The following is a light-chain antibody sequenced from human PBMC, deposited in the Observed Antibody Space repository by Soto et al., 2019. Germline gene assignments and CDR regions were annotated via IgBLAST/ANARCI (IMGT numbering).Light chain of an antibody. CDR3: SSYTTSNTRQIV. Sequence: QSARTQPASLSGAAGQSITISCTGTSSDVGGYNYVSWYQHHPGKAPKLMIYDVSNRPSGVSNRFSGSKSGNTASLTISGLQPEDEADYYCSSYTTSNTRQIVFGTGTKVTVL. CDR2: DVS. J-gene: IGLJ1*01. V-gene: IGLV2-14*03. CDR1: SSDVGGYNY.